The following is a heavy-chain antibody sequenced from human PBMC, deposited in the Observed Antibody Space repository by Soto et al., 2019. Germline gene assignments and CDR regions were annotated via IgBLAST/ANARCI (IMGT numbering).Heavy chain of an antibody. CDR1: GYTFTDYY. V-gene: IGHV1-2*02. Sequence: QVQLVQSGAEVKKPGASVKVSCKASGYTFTDYYIHWVRQAPGHGLEWMGWIGPYSGGTNYAQKFQGRVTMTRDTSISTAYMDLSTLRSDDTAVYYCARGMGSGSQRRYDYWGQGALVTVSS. CDR3: ARGMGSGSQRRYDY. CDR2: IGPYSGGT. J-gene: IGHJ4*02. D-gene: IGHD3-10*01.